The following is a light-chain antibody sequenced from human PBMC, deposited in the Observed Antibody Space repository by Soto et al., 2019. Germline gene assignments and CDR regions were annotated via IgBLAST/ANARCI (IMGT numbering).Light chain of an antibody. CDR3: QQYDNFPIT. V-gene: IGKV3-20*01. CDR2: GAS. J-gene: IGKJ1*01. CDR1: QTVSSIY. Sequence: EIVLAQSPGTLSLSPGERATLSCRSSQTVSSIYLAWYQQKPGQAPRLLIHGASTRAPGFPARFSGSGSGTDFTLTISSLQPEDIATYYCQQYDNFPITFGQGTKVDIK.